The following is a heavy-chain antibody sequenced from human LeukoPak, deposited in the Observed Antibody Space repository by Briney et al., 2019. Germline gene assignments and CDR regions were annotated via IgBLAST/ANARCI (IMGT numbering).Heavy chain of an antibody. J-gene: IGHJ4*02. V-gene: IGHV3-53*04. CDR2: IYRDGST. CDR1: GFTVSTSY. D-gene: IGHD6-19*01. Sequence: PGGSLRLSCAASGFTVSTSYMSWVRQAPGKGLDWVSIIYRDGSTFYADSVKGRFTISRHNSENTLYLQMNSLRPEDTAVYYCGRVGVGAVAGNYLDYWGQGTLVTVSS. CDR3: GRVGVGAVAGNYLDY.